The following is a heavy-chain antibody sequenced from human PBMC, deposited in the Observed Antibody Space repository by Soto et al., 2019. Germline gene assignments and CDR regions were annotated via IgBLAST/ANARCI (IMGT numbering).Heavy chain of an antibody. J-gene: IGHJ6*02. D-gene: IGHD4-17*01. CDR1: GDSLSSPTYY. CDR2: IYYSGRT. CDR3: ARETTEPEYYYGLDI. V-gene: IGHV4-61*01. Sequence: SETLSLTCTVSGDSLSSPTYYWTWIRQPPGKGLEWIAHIYYSGRTIYNPSLQSRVAISVDASKNQFYLEVNSVTAADTAVYFCARETTEPEYYYGLDIWGQGTTVTVSS.